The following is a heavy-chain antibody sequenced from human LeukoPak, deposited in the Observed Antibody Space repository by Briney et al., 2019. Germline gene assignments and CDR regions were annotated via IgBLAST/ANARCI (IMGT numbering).Heavy chain of an antibody. V-gene: IGHV1-69*13. CDR1: GGTFSSYA. CDR2: IIPIFGTA. J-gene: IGHJ4*02. D-gene: IGHD2-15*01. CDR3: ARQVVAATTHFDY. Sequence: SVKVSCKASGGTFSSYAISWVRQAPGQGLEWMGGIIPIFGTANYAQKFQGRVTITADESTSTAYMELSSLRSEDTAVYYCARQVVAATTHFDYWGQGTLVTVSS.